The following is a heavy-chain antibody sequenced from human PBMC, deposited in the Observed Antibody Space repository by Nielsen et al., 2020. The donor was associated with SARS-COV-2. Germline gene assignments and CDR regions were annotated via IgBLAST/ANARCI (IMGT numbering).Heavy chain of an antibody. V-gene: IGHV4-59*10. CDR1: GGSFSGYY. J-gene: IGHJ4*02. CDR3: ARVVVAATSYFDY. Sequence: SQTLSLTCAVYGGSFSGYYWSWIRQPAGKGLEWIGRIYTSGSTNYNPSLKSRVTISVDTSKNQFSLKLSSVTAADTAVYYCARVVVAATSYFDYWGQGTLVTVSS. CDR2: IYTSGST. D-gene: IGHD2-15*01.